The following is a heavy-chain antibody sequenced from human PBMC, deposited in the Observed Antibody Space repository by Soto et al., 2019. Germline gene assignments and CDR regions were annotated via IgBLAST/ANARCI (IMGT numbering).Heavy chain of an antibody. CDR1: GYTFTGYY. Sequence: DSVKVSCKASGYTFTGYYMHWVRQAPGQGLEWMGWIDPNSGGTNYAQKFQGRVTMTRDTSISTAYMELSRLRSDDTAVYYCARVNPPYGDYYYYYYGMDVWGQGTTVTSP. V-gene: IGHV1-2*02. J-gene: IGHJ6*02. D-gene: IGHD4-17*01. CDR3: ARVNPPYGDYYYYYYGMDV. CDR2: IDPNSGGT.